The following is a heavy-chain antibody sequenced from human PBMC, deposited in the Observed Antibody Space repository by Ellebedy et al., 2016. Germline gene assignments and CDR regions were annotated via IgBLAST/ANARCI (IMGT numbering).Heavy chain of an antibody. J-gene: IGHJ4*02. Sequence: SETLSLXXAVSGGSISSGGYSWSWIRQPPGKGLEWIGYIYHSGSTYYNPSLKSRVTISVDRSKNQFSLKLSSVTAADTAVYYCARFLATAAGFDYWGQGTLVTVSS. CDR1: GGSISSGGYS. V-gene: IGHV4-30-2*01. D-gene: IGHD6-13*01. CDR3: ARFLATAAGFDY. CDR2: IYHSGST.